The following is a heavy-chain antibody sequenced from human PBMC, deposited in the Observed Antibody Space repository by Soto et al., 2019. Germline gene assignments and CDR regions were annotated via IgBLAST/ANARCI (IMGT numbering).Heavy chain of an antibody. CDR3: VHHGGDPYYLDF. V-gene: IGHV4-4*02. Sequence: QVQLQESGPGLVNPSGTLSLTCAVSGGSLSSSSWWSWVRQPPGKALEWLGEIYYSGSTKYNPSLNSRVTISADLSKNDSSLRLSSVTAADTAVYYCVHHGGDPYYLDFWGQGMLVTVSS. D-gene: IGHD4-17*01. J-gene: IGHJ4*02. CDR2: IYYSGST. CDR1: GGSLSSSSW.